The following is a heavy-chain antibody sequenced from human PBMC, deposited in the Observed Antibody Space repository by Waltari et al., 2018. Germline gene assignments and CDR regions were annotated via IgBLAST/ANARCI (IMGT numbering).Heavy chain of an antibody. J-gene: IGHJ6*02. CDR3: AKFIAAAGTFVYYYYGMDV. V-gene: IGHV3-23*01. Sequence: EVQLLESGGGLVQPGGSLRLSCAASGFTFSSYAMSWVRQAPGKGLEWVSAISGSGGSTYYADSGKGRFTISRDNSKNTLYLQMNSLRAEDTAVYYCAKFIAAAGTFVYYYYGMDVWGQGTTVTVSS. D-gene: IGHD6-13*01. CDR2: ISGSGGST. CDR1: GFTFSSYA.